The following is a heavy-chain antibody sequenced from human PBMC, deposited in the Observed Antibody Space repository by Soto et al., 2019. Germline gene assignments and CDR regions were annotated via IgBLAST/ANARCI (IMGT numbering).Heavy chain of an antibody. CDR1: GFTFSSYG. J-gene: IGHJ6*02. D-gene: IGHD6-13*01. V-gene: IGHV3-30*18. Sequence: GGSLRLSCAASGFTFSSYGMHWVRQAPGKGLEWVAVISYDGSNKYYADSVKGRFTISRDNSKNTLYLQMNSLRAEDTAVYYWAKDPSIAAVSRYGMDVWGQGTTVSVCS. CDR2: ISYDGSNK. CDR3: AKDPSIAAVSRYGMDV.